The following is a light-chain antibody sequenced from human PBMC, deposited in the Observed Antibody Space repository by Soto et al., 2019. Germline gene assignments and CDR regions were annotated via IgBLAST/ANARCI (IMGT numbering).Light chain of an antibody. CDR2: DNN. Sequence: QSVLTQPPSLSAAPGQKVTISCSGSNSNIGNNYVSWYQQLPGTAPKPLIYDNNKRPSGIPDRFSGSKSGTSATLDITGLQTGDEADYYCETWDSSLSAVVFGGATKVTVL. J-gene: IGLJ2*01. CDR1: NSNIGNNY. CDR3: ETWDSSLSAVV. V-gene: IGLV1-51*01.